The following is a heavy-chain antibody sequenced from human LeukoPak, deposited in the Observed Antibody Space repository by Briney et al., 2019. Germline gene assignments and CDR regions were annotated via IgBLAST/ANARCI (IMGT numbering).Heavy chain of an antibody. J-gene: IGHJ5*02. Sequence: GGSLRLSCAASGFTFSSYAFSWVRQAPGKGLEWVSVIYSGGSTYYADSVKGRFTISRDNSKNTLYLQMNSLRAEDTAVYYCARDEGPWGQGTLVTVSS. CDR3: ARDEGP. CDR1: GFTFSSYA. CDR2: IYSGGST. V-gene: IGHV3-66*01.